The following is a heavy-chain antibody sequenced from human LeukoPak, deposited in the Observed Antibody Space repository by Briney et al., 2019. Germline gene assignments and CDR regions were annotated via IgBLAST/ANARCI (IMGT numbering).Heavy chain of an antibody. CDR2: ISDDGTSE. CDR3: ARVRAYPYNSSPRYRFNP. Sequence: GGSLRLSCEGSGYTFSYYYMYWFRQAPGKELEWVAAISDDGTSEHYADSVKGRFTSSRDNPKKSLYLQMNRLRTEDTAVYYCARVRAYPYNSSPRYRFNPLGQG. V-gene: IGHV3-30*04. J-gene: IGHJ5*02. D-gene: IGHD1-14*01. CDR1: GYTFSYYY.